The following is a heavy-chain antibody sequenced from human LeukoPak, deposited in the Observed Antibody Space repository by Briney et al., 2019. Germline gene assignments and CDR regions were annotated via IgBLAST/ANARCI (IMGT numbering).Heavy chain of an antibody. CDR3: AVFTMESYYYYYYIDV. V-gene: IGHV4-34*01. CDR1: GGSFSGYY. D-gene: IGHD3-10*01. CDR2: INHSGST. Sequence: SETLFLTCAVYGGSFSGYYWSWIRQPPGKGLEWIGEINHSGSTNYNPSLKSRVTISVDTSKNQFSLKLSSVTAADTAVYYCAVFTMESYYYYYYIDVWGKGTTVTVSS. J-gene: IGHJ6*03.